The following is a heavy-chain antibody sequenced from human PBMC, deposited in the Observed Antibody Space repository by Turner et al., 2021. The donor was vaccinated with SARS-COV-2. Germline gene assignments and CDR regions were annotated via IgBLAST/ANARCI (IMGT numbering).Heavy chain of an antibody. CDR2: INPNSGGT. V-gene: IGHV1-2*02. CDR1: GYTFTGYY. D-gene: IGHD2-21*02. J-gene: IGHJ6*02. CDR3: VITLYGDCDYYYYYGMDV. Sequence: VKVSCKASGYTFTGYYMHWVRQAPGQGLEWRGWINPNSGGTNDAQKFQGRVTMFFSSRSRHTSYWRDWSSDVCSSDLILVITLYGDCDYYYYYGMDVWGQGTTVTVSS.